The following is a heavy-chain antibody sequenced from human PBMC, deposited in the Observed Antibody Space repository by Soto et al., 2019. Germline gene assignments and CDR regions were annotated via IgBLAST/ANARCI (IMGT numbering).Heavy chain of an antibody. CDR1: GGSISSGDYY. V-gene: IGHV4-30-4*01. J-gene: IGHJ4*02. CDR3: ARGLGGVRGAD. CDR2: IYYSGST. Sequence: PSETLSLTCTVSGGSISSGDYYWSWIRQPPGKGLEWIGYIYYSGSTSYNPSLKSRVTISVDTSKNQFSLNLRSVTAADTAVYYCARGLGGVRGADWGQGTLVTVSS. D-gene: IGHD3-10*01.